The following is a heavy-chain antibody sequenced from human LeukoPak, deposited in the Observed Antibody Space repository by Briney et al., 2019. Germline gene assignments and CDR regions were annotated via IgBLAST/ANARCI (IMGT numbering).Heavy chain of an antibody. CDR2: IKSKTDGGTT. D-gene: IGHD3-10*01. V-gene: IGHV3-15*01. CDR1: GFTFSNAW. Sequence: GESLRLSCAASGFTFSNAWMSWVRQAPGKGLEWVGRIKSKTDGGTTDYAAPVKGRFTISRDDSKNTLYLQMNSLKTEDAAVYYCTTFFLGVGGAFDIWGQGTMVTVSS. J-gene: IGHJ3*02. CDR3: TTFFLGVGGAFDI.